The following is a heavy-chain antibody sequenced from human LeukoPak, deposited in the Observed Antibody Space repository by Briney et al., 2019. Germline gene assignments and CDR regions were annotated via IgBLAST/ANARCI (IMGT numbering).Heavy chain of an antibody. CDR1: GGSISSSSYY. CDR2: IYYSGST. CDR3: ARVRGATIDIFDY. J-gene: IGHJ4*02. D-gene: IGHD5-24*01. Sequence: PSETLSLTCTVSGGSISSSSYYWGWIRQPPGKGLEWIGSIYYSGSTYYNPSLKSRVTISVDTSKNQFSLKLSSVTAADTAVYYCARVRGATIDIFDYWGQGTLVTVSS. V-gene: IGHV4-39*07.